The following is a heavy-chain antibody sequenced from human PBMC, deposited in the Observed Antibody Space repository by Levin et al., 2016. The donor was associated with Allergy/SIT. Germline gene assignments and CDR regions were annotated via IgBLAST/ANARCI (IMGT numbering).Heavy chain of an antibody. CDR1: GFTFSSYA. D-gene: IGHD3-16*01. CDR2: ISGSGGST. J-gene: IGHJ6*02. Sequence: GESLKISCAASGFTFSSYAMSWVRQAPGKGLEWVSAISGSGGSTYYADSVKGRFTISRDNSKNTLYLQMNSLRAEDTAVYYCARDHYGVSKKETGMDVWGQGTTVTVSS. V-gene: IGHV3-23*01. CDR3: ARDHYGVSKKETGMDV.